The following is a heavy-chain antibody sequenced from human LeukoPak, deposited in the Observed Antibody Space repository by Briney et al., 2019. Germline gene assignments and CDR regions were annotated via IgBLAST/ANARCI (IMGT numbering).Heavy chain of an antibody. D-gene: IGHD2-2*01. CDR1: GGSISSSSYY. J-gene: IGHJ5*02. V-gene: IGHV4-39*07. CDR2: IYYSGST. CDR3: ARETAAHMFDP. Sequence: SETLSLTCTVSGGSISSSSYYWGWIRQPPGKGLEWIGSIYYSGSTYYNPSLKSRVTISVDTSKNQFSLKLSSVTAADTAVYYCARETAAHMFDPWGQGTLVTVSS.